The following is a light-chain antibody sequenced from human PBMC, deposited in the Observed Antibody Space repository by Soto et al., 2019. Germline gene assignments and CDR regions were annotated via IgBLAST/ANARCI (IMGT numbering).Light chain of an antibody. CDR3: QQYYSYPWYT. Sequence: AIRMTQSPSSLSASTGDRVTITCRASQGISSYLAWYQQKPGKAPKLLIYAASTLQSGVPSRFSGSGSGTDFTLIISCLQSEDFATYYCQQYYSYPWYTFGQGTKLEIK. CDR2: AAS. V-gene: IGKV1-8*01. CDR1: QGISSY. J-gene: IGKJ2*01.